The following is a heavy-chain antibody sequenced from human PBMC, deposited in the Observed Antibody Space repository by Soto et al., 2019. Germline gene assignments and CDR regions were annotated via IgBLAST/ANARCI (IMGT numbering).Heavy chain of an antibody. Sequence: PGGSLRLSCAASGFTFSSYGMHWVRQAPGKGLEWVAVISYDGSNKYYADSVKGRFTISRDNSKNTLYLQMNSLRAEDTAVYYCAKEKGYYYDSSGDFDYWGQGTLVTVSS. D-gene: IGHD3-22*01. J-gene: IGHJ4*02. V-gene: IGHV3-30*18. CDR1: GFTFSSYG. CDR3: AKEKGYYYDSSGDFDY. CDR2: ISYDGSNK.